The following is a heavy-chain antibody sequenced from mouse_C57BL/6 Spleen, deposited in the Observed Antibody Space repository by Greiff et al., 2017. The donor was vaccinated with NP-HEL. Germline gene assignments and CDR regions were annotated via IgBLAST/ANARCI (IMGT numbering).Heavy chain of an antibody. CDR3: AREGTGYYFDY. J-gene: IGHJ2*01. Sequence: QVQLQQPGTELVKPGASVKLSCKASGYAFSSSWMNWVKQRPGKGLEWIGRIYPGDGDTNYNGKFKGKATLTADKSSSTAYMQLSSLTSEDSAVYCCAREGTGYYFDYWGQGTTLTVSS. D-gene: IGHD2-2*01. CDR1: GYAFSSSW. V-gene: IGHV1-82*01. CDR2: IYPGDGDT.